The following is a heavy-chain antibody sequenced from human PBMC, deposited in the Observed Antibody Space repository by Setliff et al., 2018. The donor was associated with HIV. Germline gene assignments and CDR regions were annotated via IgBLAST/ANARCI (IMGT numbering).Heavy chain of an antibody. CDR2: INYDGDT. V-gene: IGHV4-34*01. Sequence: SWGRQAPGKGLEWIGEINYDGDTTYNPSLKSRVNMFIDTSKKQFSLKVASVTSADTAVYYCATEGREKLALFDHWGLGTLVTVSS. J-gene: IGHJ4*02. D-gene: IGHD6-6*01. CDR3: ATEGREKLALFDH.